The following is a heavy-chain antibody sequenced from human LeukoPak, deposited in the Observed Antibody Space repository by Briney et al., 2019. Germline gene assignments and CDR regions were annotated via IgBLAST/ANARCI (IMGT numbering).Heavy chain of an antibody. Sequence: GGSLRLSCAASGFTFSTYYMNWVRQAPGKGLEWVSFITGSSSYIYYTDSVKGRFTISRDNAKNSLFLQMNSLRDEDTAVYYCASPYSGYDYNFDHWGQGTLVTVSS. V-gene: IGHV3-21*01. CDR3: ASPYSGYDYNFDH. D-gene: IGHD5-12*01. CDR1: GFTFSTYY. CDR2: ITGSSSYI. J-gene: IGHJ4*02.